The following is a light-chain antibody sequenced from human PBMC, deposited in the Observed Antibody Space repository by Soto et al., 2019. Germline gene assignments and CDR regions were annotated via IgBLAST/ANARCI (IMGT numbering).Light chain of an antibody. CDR3: ATWDGSLNGVV. CDR2: EVN. CDR1: SSDVGGNKF. V-gene: IGLV2-8*01. J-gene: IGLJ2*01. Sequence: QSVLTQPPSASGSPGQSVTISCTGTSSDVGGNKFVSWYQQHPGKAPRLIIYEVNRRPSGVPDRFSGSKYGTSASLAISGLQSEDETHYYCATWDGSLNGVVFGGGTKLTVL.